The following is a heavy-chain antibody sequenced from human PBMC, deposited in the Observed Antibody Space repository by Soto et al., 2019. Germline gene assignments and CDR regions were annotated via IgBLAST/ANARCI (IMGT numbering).Heavy chain of an antibody. D-gene: IGHD2-15*01. J-gene: IGHJ4*02. CDR1: GGSINSGGYS. Sequence: SETLSLTCAVPGGSINSGGYSWTWIRQPPGKGLEWIGYIYQSGSTSYNTSLKSRVTISVDRSKNQFSLNLRSVTAADTAVYFCARAACSDGICYFDFWGQGTLVTVSS. CDR2: IYQSGST. V-gene: IGHV4-30-2*01. CDR3: ARAACSDGICYFDF.